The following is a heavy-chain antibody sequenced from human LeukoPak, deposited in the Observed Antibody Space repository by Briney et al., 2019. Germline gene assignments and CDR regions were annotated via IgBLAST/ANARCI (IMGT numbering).Heavy chain of an antibody. CDR1: GYTFTSYD. V-gene: IGHV1-8*01. J-gene: IGHJ3*02. CDR2: MNSNSGNT. D-gene: IGHD6-6*01. Sequence: ASVKVSCKASGYTFTSYDINWVRQATGQGLEWMGWMNSNSGNTGYAQKFQGRVTMTRNTSISTAYMELSSLRSEDTAVYYCARGLFPARHAKGYAFDIWGQGTMVTVSS. CDR3: ARGLFPARHAKGYAFDI.